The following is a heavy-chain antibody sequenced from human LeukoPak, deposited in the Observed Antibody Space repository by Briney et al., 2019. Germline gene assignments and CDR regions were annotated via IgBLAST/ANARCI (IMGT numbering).Heavy chain of an antibody. J-gene: IGHJ4*02. CDR1: GFTFSSYE. CDR3: AREQYGVKDY. Sequence: GGSLRLSCAASGFTFSSYEMNWVRQAPGKGLEWVSYISSSGSTIYYADSVKGRFTISRDNAKNSLYLQMNSLRDEDTAVYYCAREQYGVKDYWGQGTLVTVSS. CDR2: ISSSGSTI. D-gene: IGHD2-8*01. V-gene: IGHV3-48*03.